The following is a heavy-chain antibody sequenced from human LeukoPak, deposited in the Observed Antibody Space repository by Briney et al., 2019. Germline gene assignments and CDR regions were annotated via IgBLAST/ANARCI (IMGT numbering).Heavy chain of an antibody. CDR3: AREERDGYNYYWYFDL. CDR2: ISSSSSYI. D-gene: IGHD5-24*01. CDR1: GFTFSSYS. Sequence: GGSLRLSCAASGFTFSSYSMNWVRQAPGRGLEWVSSISSSSSYIYYADSVKGRFTISRDNAKNSLYLQMNSLRAEDTAVYYCAREERDGYNYYWYFDLWGRGTLVTVSS. J-gene: IGHJ2*01. V-gene: IGHV3-21*01.